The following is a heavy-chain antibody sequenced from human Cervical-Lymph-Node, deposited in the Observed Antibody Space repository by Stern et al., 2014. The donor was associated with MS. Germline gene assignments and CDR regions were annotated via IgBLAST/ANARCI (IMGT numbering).Heavy chain of an antibody. CDR2: IYPGDSFT. D-gene: IGHD6-13*01. CDR1: GSSFTSYL. V-gene: IGHV5-51*01. J-gene: IGHJ5*02. Sequence: EVQLVQSGAEVKKPGESLKISCKGSGSSFTSYLIAWVRQMPGKGLELMGLIYPGDSFTTNSPPGQAQVPTPADKPTTTASRRGRSLKASNTAMYYCARLTSHEHSTAYNWFAPWGQGTLSTFPS. CDR3: ARLTSHEHSTAYNWFAP.